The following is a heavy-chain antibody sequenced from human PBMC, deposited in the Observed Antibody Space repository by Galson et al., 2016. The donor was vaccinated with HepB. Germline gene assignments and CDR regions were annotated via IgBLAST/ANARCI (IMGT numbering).Heavy chain of an antibody. CDR3: ARAYLYGDSFGGFAP. Sequence: SLRLSCAASGFIFGDYYMTWIRQAPGQGLEWLSGISHNGNAIYYTDSVEGRFTVSRDNAKSPLFLQMNDLRAEDTAIYYCARAYLYGDSFGGFAPWGQGALVTVSS. D-gene: IGHD4-17*01. CDR1: GFIFGDYY. J-gene: IGHJ5*02. CDR2: ISHNGNAI. V-gene: IGHV3-11*04.